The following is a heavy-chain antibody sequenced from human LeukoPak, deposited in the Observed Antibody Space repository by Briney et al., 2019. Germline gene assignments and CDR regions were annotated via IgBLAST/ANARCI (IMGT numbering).Heavy chain of an antibody. CDR2: IYHSGST. Sequence: SETLSLTCTVSGGSISSSSYYWGWIRQPPGKGLEWIGSIYHSGSTYYNPSLKSRVTISVDTSKNQFSLKLSSVTAADTAVYYCARSEYSGSYFDYWGQGTLVTVSS. CDR3: ARSEYSGSYFDY. CDR1: GGSISSSSYY. D-gene: IGHD1-26*01. J-gene: IGHJ4*02. V-gene: IGHV4-39*07.